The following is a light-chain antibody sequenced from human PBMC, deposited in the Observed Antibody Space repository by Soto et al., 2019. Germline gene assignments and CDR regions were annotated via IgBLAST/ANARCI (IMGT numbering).Light chain of an antibody. CDR1: QSVSSY. Sequence: EIVLTQSPATLSLSPGERATLSCRASQSVSSYLAWYQQKPGQAPRLLIYDAFNRATGIPARFSGSGSGTDFTLTISSLEPEYFAFYYCQQRSNWPLTFGGGTKVEIK. CDR2: DAF. J-gene: IGKJ4*01. V-gene: IGKV3-11*01. CDR3: QQRSNWPLT.